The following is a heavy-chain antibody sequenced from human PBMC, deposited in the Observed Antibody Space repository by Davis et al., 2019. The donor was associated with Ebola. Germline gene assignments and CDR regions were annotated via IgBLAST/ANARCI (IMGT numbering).Heavy chain of an antibody. V-gene: IGHV4-30-4*01. CDR1: VGSISNGDYS. CDR3: ARHFYGGDLGVDS. D-gene: IGHD4-23*01. Sequence: SETLSLTCTVSVGSISNGDYSWSWIRQPPGKGLEWIGYIHHSGGTYYNPSLKSRLTMSVDTSKNQFSLRLTSVTAADTAVYYCARHFYGGDLGVDSWGQGMLVTVSS. CDR2: IHHSGGT. J-gene: IGHJ4*02.